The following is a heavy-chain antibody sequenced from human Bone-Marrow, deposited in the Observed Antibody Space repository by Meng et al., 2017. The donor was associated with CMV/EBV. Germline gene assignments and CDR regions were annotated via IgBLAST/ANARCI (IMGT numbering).Heavy chain of an antibody. V-gene: IGHV4-59*01. CDR3: ARARRGYQLLNDY. Sequence: SETLSLTCTVSGGSISSYYWSWIRQPPGKGLEWIGYIYYSGSTNYNPSLKSRVTISVDTSKNQFSLKLSSVTAADTAVYYCARARRGYQLLNDYWGQGTLVTGSS. CDR1: GGSISSYY. J-gene: IGHJ4*02. D-gene: IGHD2-2*01. CDR2: IYYSGST.